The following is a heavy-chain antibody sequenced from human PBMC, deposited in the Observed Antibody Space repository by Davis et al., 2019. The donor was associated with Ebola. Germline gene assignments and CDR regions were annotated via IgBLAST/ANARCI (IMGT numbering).Heavy chain of an antibody. CDR3: AKGSVTIFGVAPDYYGMDV. J-gene: IGHJ6*04. D-gene: IGHD3-3*01. CDR2: ISYDGSNK. Sequence: PGGSLRLSCEASGFTFSSYGMHWVRQAPGKGLEWVAVISYDGSNKYYADSVKGRFTISRDNSKNTLYLQMNSLRAEDTAVYYCAKGSVTIFGVAPDYYGMDVWGKGTTVTVSS. V-gene: IGHV3-30*18. CDR1: GFTFSSYG.